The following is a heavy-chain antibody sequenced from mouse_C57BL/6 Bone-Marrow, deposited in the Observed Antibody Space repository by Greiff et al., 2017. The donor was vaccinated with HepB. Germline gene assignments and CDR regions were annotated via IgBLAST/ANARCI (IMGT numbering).Heavy chain of an antibody. V-gene: IGHV1-55*01. D-gene: IGHD1-1*01. J-gene: IGHJ4*01. CDR3: ATIDYYGRRGAMDY. CDR2: IYPGSGST. Sequence: QVQLQQPGAELVKPGASVKMSCKASGYTFTSYWITWVKQRPGQGLEWIGDIYPGSGSTNYNEKFKSKATLTVDTSSSTAYMQLSILTSEDSAVYYCATIDYYGRRGAMDYWGQGTSVTVSS. CDR1: GYTFTSYW.